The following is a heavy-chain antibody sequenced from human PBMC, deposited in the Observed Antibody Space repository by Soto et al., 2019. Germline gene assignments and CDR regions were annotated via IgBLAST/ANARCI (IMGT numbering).Heavy chain of an antibody. J-gene: IGHJ3*02. CDR1: GGTFSNYT. V-gene: IGHV1-69*08. D-gene: IGHD2-21*01. Sequence: QVQLVQSGAEVKKPGSSVKVSCKASGGTFSNYTVSWVRQAPGQGLEWMGRIIPILGIGNYAQKFQGRVTIIADRSTGTAYMELSSLRSEDTAIYFCAREVAVGDHDAFDIWGQGTTVTVAS. CDR3: AREVAVGDHDAFDI. CDR2: IIPILGIG.